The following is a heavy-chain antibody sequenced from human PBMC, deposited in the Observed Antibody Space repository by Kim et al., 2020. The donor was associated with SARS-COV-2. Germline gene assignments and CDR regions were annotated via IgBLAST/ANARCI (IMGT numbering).Heavy chain of an antibody. CDR2: IAYDGTNK. CDR3: ARDISGAQAAALDL. J-gene: IGHJ2*01. V-gene: IGHV3-30*04. Sequence: GGSRRLSCAASGFTFSAYAMHWVRQAPGKGLEWVAGIAYDGTNKYYADSVKGRFTISRDKSKRTVHLQMNSLRAEDTAVYYCARDISGAQAAALDLWGRG. D-gene: IGHD6-25*01. CDR1: GFTFSAYA.